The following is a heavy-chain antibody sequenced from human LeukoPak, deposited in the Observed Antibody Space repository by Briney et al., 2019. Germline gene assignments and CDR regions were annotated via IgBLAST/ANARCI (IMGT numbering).Heavy chain of an antibody. Sequence: SETLSLTCTVSGGSISSYYWSWIRQPPGKGLEWIGYIYTSGSTNYNPSLKSRVTISVDTSKNQFSLKLSSVTAADTAVYYCARLELRPSWFDPWGQGTLVTVSS. CDR2: IYTSGST. V-gene: IGHV4-4*09. J-gene: IGHJ5*02. D-gene: IGHD1-7*01. CDR1: GGSISSYY. CDR3: ARLELRPSWFDP.